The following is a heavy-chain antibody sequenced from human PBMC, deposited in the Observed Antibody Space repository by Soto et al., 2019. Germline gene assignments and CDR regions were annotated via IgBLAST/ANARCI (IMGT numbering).Heavy chain of an antibody. J-gene: IGHJ6*02. CDR1: GYSFTSYW. D-gene: IGHD3-10*01. Sequence: PGESLKISCKGSGYSFTSYWISWVRQMPGKGLEWMGRIDPSDSYTNYSPSFQGHVTISADKSISTAYLQWSSPKASDTAMYYCARGSLWFGELLSFYYYYGMDVWGQGTTVTVSS. CDR2: IDPSDSYT. CDR3: ARGSLWFGELLSFYYYYGMDV. V-gene: IGHV5-10-1*01.